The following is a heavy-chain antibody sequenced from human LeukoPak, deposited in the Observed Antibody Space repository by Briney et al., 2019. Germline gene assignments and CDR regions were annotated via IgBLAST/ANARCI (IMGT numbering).Heavy chain of an antibody. CDR1: GFTFDDYG. CDR3: ARDSYCSGGSCYTERYFDY. V-gene: IGHV3-20*04. D-gene: IGHD2-15*01. Sequence: SGGSLRLSCAASGFTFDDYGMSWVRQAPGKGLEWVSGINWNGGSTGYADSVKGLFTISRDNAKNSLYLQMNSLRAEDTALYYCARDSYCSGGSCYTERYFDYWGQGTLVTVSS. CDR2: INWNGGST. J-gene: IGHJ4*02.